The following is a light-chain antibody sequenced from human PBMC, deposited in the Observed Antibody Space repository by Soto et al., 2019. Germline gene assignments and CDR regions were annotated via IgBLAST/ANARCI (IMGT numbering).Light chain of an antibody. CDR1: SSNIGAGHD. J-gene: IGLJ2*01. Sequence: QAVVTQPPSVSGAPGQRVTISCTGSSSNIGAGHDVHWYQQIPGTAPKLMIYEVSNRPSGVSNRFSGSKSGNTASLTISGLQAEDEADYYCSSYTSSSTLVFGGGTKLTVL. CDR2: EVS. CDR3: SSYTSSSTLV. V-gene: IGLV1-40*01.